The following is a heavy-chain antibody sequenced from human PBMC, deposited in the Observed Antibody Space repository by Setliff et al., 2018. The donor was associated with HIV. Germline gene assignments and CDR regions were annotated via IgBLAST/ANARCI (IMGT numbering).Heavy chain of an antibody. D-gene: IGHD3-22*01. V-gene: IGHV4-4*07. CDR3: VKVGPSYYYDSTGYSPDAFDI. CDR1: GGSISSYY. J-gene: IGHJ3*02. CDR2: IHTSGNI. Sequence: PSETLSFTCIVSGGSISSYYWSWIRQSAGKELEWIGRIHTSGNIRYNPSLQSRVTMSTDTSNNQFSLKLSSVTAADTAVYYCVKVGPSYYYDSTGYSPDAFDIWGHGTKVTVSS.